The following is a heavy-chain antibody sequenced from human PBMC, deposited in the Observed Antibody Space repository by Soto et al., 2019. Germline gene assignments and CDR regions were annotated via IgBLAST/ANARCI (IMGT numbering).Heavy chain of an antibody. V-gene: IGHV3-7*03. J-gene: IGHJ4*02. CDR1: GFTFSNYW. Sequence: GGSLRLSCAAFGFTFSNYWMTWVRQAPGKGLEWVANIKQDGSEKYYVDSVKGRFTISRDNAKNSLYLQMNSLRAEDTAVYYCARGCSGGSCYSIWFDYWGQGTQVTVSS. CDR3: ARGCSGGSCYSIWFDY. CDR2: IKQDGSEK. D-gene: IGHD2-15*01.